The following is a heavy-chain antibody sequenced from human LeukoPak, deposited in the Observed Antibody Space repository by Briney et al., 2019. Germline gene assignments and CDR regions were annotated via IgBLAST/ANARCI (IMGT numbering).Heavy chain of an antibody. CDR2: ISGYQGST. CDR3: ATSALGTITAGPFHY. V-gene: IGHV1-18*01. D-gene: IGHD5-12*01. J-gene: IGHJ4*02. CDR1: GYTFSNYG. Sequence: ASVKVSCRASGYTFSNYGIAWVRQAPGQGLGWMGWISGYQGSTKYEQNLQGRVTMTIDRSTSTAYMDLRSLRSDDTAMSFCATSALGTITAGPFHYWGQGTLVAVSS.